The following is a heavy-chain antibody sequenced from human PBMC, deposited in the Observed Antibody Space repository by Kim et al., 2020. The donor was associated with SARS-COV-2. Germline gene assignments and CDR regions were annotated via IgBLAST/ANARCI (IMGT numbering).Heavy chain of an antibody. CDR2: ISSSSSYI. J-gene: IGHJ3*02. CDR1: GFTFSSYR. CDR3: ARDDTPLGGVVSDAFDI. V-gene: IGHV3-21*01. Sequence: GGSLRLSCAASGFTFSSYRMNWVRQAPGKGLEWVSSISSSSSYIYYTDSVKGRFTISRDNAKNSLYLQMNSLRAEDTAVYYCARDDTPLGGVVSDAFDIWGQGKTGPGSS. D-gene: IGHD3-3*01.